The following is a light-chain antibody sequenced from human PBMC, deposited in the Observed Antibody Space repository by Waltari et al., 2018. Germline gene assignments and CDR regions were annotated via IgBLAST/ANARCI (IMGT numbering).Light chain of an antibody. V-gene: IGLV1-44*01. J-gene: IGLJ3*02. CDR1: SPNIGTNT. CDR2: SDD. Sequence: QSVLTQPPSASGTPGQRVTISCSGSSPNIGTNTVNWYVQLPGMAPKLLIYSDDKRPSGVPDRISGSKSGTSASLAISVLQSEDEADYYCATWDDGLNGPEFGGGTKLTVL. CDR3: ATWDDGLNGPE.